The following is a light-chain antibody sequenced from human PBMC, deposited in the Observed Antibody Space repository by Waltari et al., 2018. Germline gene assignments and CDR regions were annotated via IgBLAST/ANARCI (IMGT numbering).Light chain of an antibody. CDR3: MQGIHRPWT. CDR2: KVS. J-gene: IGKJ1*01. CDR1: QSIVSSDGKTY. V-gene: IGKV2-30*01. Sequence: DVVMTQSPPSLPVTLGHPASISCRSSQSIVSSDGKTYCNRFQQRPGQSPRHLLYKVSNRDSGVPDRFSGSGSGTDFTLRISRVDAEDVEVYYCMQGIHRPWTFGQGTKVEIK.